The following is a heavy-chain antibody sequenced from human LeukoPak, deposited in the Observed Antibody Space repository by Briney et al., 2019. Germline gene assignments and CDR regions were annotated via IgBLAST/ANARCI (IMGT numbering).Heavy chain of an antibody. CDR3: AKETASGYGAFDI. J-gene: IGHJ3*02. V-gene: IGHV3-23*01. CDR1: GFTFSSYA. CDR2: VSGSGATT. Sequence: GGSLRLSCAASGFTFSSYAMSWVRQAPGKGLEWVSYVSGSGATTYYPDSVKGRFTISRDNSKNTLYLQMNSLRAEDTAVYYCAKETASGYGAFDIWGQGTMVTVSS. D-gene: IGHD3-22*01.